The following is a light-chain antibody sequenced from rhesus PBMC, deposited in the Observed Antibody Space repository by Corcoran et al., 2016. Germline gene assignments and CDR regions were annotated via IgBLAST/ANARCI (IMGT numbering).Light chain of an antibody. V-gene: IGKV1-21*01. CDR3: QQYKSAPRT. J-gene: IGKJ1*01. CDR2: KAS. CDR1: QGISSW. Sequence: DIQMTQSPSSLSASVGDRVTITCRASQGISSWLAWYQQKPGKAPQLLLYKASSLQSGVPSRFSGSVYWTDFTLTISSLQPEDFATYNCQQYKSAPRTFGQGTKVEIK.